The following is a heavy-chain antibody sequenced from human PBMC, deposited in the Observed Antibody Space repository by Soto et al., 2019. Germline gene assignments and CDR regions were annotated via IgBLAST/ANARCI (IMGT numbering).Heavy chain of an antibody. D-gene: IGHD1-26*01. CDR2: IFNSGTT. CDR1: GASTVSHYH. Sequence: QVQLQESGPGLVKPSQTLSLTCSASGASTVSHYHWTWIHPPPGKGLEWMGYIFNSGTTFYNPSLSSRLSISMDTSGNHFSLELRSVTAADTAVYYCALALGPTTGFDYWGQGTLVTVSS. J-gene: IGHJ4*02. CDR3: ALALGPTTGFDY. V-gene: IGHV4-31*02.